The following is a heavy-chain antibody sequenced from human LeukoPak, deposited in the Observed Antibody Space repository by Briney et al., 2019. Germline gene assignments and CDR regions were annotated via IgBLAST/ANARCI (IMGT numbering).Heavy chain of an antibody. Sequence: SETLSLTCAVYGGSFSGYYWSWIRQPPGKGLEWIGEINHSGSTNYNPSLKSRVTISVDTSKNQFSLKLSSVTAADTAVYYCARGVYGGRGSDYWGQGTLVTVSS. V-gene: IGHV4-34*01. CDR2: INHSGST. CDR3: ARGVYGGRGSDY. J-gene: IGHJ4*02. D-gene: IGHD4-23*01. CDR1: GGSFSGYY.